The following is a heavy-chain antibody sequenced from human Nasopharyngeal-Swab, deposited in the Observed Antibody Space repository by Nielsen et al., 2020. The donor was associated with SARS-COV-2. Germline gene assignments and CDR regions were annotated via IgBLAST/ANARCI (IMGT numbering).Heavy chain of an antibody. CDR3: ARPPPYCSGGSCYSDYYYGMDV. J-gene: IGHJ6*02. CDR2: INPNSGGT. D-gene: IGHD2-15*01. CDR1: GYTFTGYY. V-gene: IGHV1-2*02. Sequence: ASVKVSCKASGYTFTGYYMHWVRQAPGQGLAWMGWINPNSGGTNYAQKFQGRVTMTRDTSISTAYMELSRLRSDDTAVYYCARPPPYCSGGSCYSDYYYGMDVWGQGTTVTVSS.